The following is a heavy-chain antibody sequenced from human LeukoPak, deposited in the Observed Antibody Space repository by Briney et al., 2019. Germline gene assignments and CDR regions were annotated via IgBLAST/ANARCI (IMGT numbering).Heavy chain of an antibody. CDR2: FGTRSTSI. CDR3: AREVSEGFDF. D-gene: IGHD3-22*01. J-gene: IGHJ4*02. CDR1: GFTFNNYN. Sequence: GGSLRLSCAASGFTFNNYNMNWVRQAPGKGLEWVSSFGTRSTSIYHAGSVKGRFAISRDNAKNSLYLQMNSLRAEDTALYYCAREVSEGFDFWGQGTLVTVSS. V-gene: IGHV3-21*01.